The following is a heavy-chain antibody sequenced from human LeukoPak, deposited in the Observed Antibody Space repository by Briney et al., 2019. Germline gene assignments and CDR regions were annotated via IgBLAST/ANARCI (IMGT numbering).Heavy chain of an antibody. J-gene: IGHJ4*02. CDR2: ISSNGGST. CDR1: GFTFSSYA. CDR3: ARVDSYYDSSGSGGNY. D-gene: IGHD3-22*01. Sequence: GGSLRLSCAASGFTFSSYAMHWVRQAPGKGPEYVSAISSNGGSTYYANSVKGRFTISRDNSKNTLYLQMGSLRAEDMAVYYCARVDSYYDSSGSGGNYWGQGTLVTVSS. V-gene: IGHV3-64*01.